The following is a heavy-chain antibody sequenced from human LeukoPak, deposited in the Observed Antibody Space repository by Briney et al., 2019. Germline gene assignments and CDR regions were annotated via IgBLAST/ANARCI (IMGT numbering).Heavy chain of an antibody. V-gene: IGHV3-23*01. CDR3: AKDGAYDSSGYSTN. Sequence: PGGSLRLSCAASGFTFSSYAMSWVRQAPGKGLEWVSAISGSGGSTYYADSVKGRFTISRDNSKNTLYLQMNSLGAEDTAVYYCAKDGAYDSSGYSTNWGQGTLVTVSS. J-gene: IGHJ4*02. D-gene: IGHD3-22*01. CDR1: GFTFSSYA. CDR2: ISGSGGST.